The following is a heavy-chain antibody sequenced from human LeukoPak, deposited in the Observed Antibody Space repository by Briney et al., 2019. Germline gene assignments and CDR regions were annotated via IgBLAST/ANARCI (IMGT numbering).Heavy chain of an antibody. CDR1: GASFSGYY. J-gene: IGHJ4*02. D-gene: IGHD5-18*01. Sequence: PSETLSLTCAVYGASFSGYYWSWIRQPPGKGLEWIGEINHSGSTNYNPSLKSRVTISVDTSKNQFSLKLSSVTAAGTAVYYCARGGYSYGYFDYWGQGTLVTVSS. V-gene: IGHV4-34*01. CDR3: ARGGYSYGYFDY. CDR2: INHSGST.